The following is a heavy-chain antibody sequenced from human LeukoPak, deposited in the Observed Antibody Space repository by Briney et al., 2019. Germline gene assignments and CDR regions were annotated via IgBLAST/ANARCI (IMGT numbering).Heavy chain of an antibody. CDR1: GFTLSTYG. CDR2: INGSGGST. J-gene: IGHJ3*02. CDR3: AKSRGRYDRCGYSHPFDI. D-gene: IGHD3-22*01. V-gene: IGHV3-23*01. Sequence: GTLRLSRAASGFTLSTYGMSWVRQAPGGGVEWVSGINGSGGSTYNADSVKGRFTLSRVNAQNTLYLQMNSLRADGTALYYWAKSRGRYDRCGYSHPFDIWGQGTMVIVSS.